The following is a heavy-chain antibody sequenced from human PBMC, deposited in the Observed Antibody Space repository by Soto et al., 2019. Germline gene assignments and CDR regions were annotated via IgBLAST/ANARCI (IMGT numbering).Heavy chain of an antibody. CDR1: GFTFSFYG. CDR3: AKGGSPYYYYYAMDV. V-gene: IGHV3-30*18. Sequence: QVQLVESGGGVVQPGRSLRLSCAASGFTFSFYGIHWVRQAPGKGLEWVAVISYDGSNKYYADSVRGRFTISRDNSKNTLYLQMNSLRAEDTAVYYCAKGGSPYYYYYAMDVWGQGTTVTVSS. D-gene: IGHD3-10*01. CDR2: ISYDGSNK. J-gene: IGHJ6*02.